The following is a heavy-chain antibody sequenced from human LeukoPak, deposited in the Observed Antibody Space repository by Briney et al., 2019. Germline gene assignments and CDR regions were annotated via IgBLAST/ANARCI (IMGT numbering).Heavy chain of an antibody. V-gene: IGHV3-7*01. Sequence: PGGSLRLSCAASGFTFSGYWMSWVRQAPGKGLEWVANIKQDGSEKYYVDSVKGRFTISRDNAKNSLYLQMNSLRAEDTAVYYCASLEYYDFWSGYYTDDYWGQGTLVTVSS. D-gene: IGHD3-3*01. CDR2: IKQDGSEK. CDR3: ASLEYYDFWSGYYTDDY. CDR1: GFTFSGYW. J-gene: IGHJ4*02.